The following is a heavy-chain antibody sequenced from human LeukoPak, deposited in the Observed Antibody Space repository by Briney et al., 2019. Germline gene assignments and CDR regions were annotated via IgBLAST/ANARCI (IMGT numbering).Heavy chain of an antibody. CDR2: IYYSGST. CDR3: ARQTVWFGELGISPFDY. CDR1: GGSISSSSYY. V-gene: IGHV4-39*01. Sequence: SETLSLTSTVSGGSISSSSYYCGCIRQPPGKGLEWNRSIYYSGSTFYNPSLKSRVTISVDTSKNQFSLKMSSVTAADTAVYYCARQTVWFGELGISPFDYWGQGTLVTVSS. J-gene: IGHJ4*02. D-gene: IGHD3-10*01.